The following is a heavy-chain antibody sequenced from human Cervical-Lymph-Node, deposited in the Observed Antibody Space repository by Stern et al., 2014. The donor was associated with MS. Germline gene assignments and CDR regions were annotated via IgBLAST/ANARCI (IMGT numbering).Heavy chain of an antibody. CDR2: ISYDGTNT. CDR3: SRDGSSDWPYWYFAL. Sequence: VQLVESGGDVVQPGRSLRLSCAASGFTFSTFAMHWVRQTPGKGLECVALISYDGTNTYYADSVKGRFTISRDNSKNTVFLQMNSLRVEDTAVYSCSRDGSSDWPYWYFALWGRGTLVTVSS. J-gene: IGHJ2*01. D-gene: IGHD2-15*01. CDR1: GFTFSTFA. V-gene: IGHV3-30-3*01.